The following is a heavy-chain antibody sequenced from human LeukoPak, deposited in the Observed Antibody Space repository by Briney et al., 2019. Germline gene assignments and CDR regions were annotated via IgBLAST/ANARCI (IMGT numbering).Heavy chain of an antibody. Sequence: ASVKVSCKASGYTCTSYGISWVRQAPGQGLEWMGWISAYNGNTNYAQKPQGRVTMTTDTSTSTAYMELRSLRSDDTAVYYCARNRFLGGFGPWGQGTLVTVSS. D-gene: IGHD1-14*01. CDR2: ISAYNGNT. V-gene: IGHV1-18*04. CDR1: GYTCTSYG. CDR3: ARNRFLGGFGP. J-gene: IGHJ5*02.